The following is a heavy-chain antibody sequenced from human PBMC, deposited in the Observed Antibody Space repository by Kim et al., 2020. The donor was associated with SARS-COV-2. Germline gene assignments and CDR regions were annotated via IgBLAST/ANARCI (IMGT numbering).Heavy chain of an antibody. CDR2: GST. CDR3: ARTVGRYDV. J-gene: IGHJ6*02. V-gene: IGHV4-34*01. D-gene: IGHD3-10*01. Sequence: GSTNSNPSLKSRVTISVDTSKNQFSLKLSSVTAADTAVYYCARTVGRYDVWGQGTTVTVSS.